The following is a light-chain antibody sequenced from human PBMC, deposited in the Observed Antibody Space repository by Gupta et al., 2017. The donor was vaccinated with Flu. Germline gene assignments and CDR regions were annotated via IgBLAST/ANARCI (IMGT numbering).Light chain of an antibody. V-gene: IGLV2-14*01. J-gene: IGLJ1*01. CDR1: SSDVGGYNY. CDR3: SSYTSSSTLGV. Sequence: QSALTQPASVSGSPGQSITISCTGTSSDVGGYNYVSWYQQHPGKAPKLMIYEVSNRPSGVSNRFSGSKSGNTASLNISGLQAEDEADDYCSSYTSSSTLGVFGTGTKVTVL. CDR2: EVS.